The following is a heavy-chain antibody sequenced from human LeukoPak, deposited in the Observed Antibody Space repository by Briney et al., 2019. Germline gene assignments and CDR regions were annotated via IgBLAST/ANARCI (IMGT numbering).Heavy chain of an antibody. CDR1: GFTFSNGW. D-gene: IGHD1-26*01. V-gene: IGHV3-23*01. CDR2: ISASGGST. J-gene: IGHJ4*02. CDR3: AKAGSGTSLLFDY. Sequence: PGGSLRLSCAVSGFTFSNGWMSWVRQAPGKGLEWVSPISASGGSTYYADSVKGRFTISRDSSKNTLYLQMNSLRAEDTAVYYCAKAGSGTSLLFDYWGQGTLVTVSS.